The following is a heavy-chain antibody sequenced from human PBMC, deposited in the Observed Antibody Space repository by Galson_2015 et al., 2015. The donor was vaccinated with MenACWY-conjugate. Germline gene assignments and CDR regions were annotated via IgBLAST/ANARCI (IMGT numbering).Heavy chain of an antibody. CDR1: GFTFSSYT. CDR2: IDGSSGYI. Sequence: SLRLSCAASGFTFSSYTMNWVRQAPGKGLEWVSSIDGSSGYIYYADSVKGRFTISRDNSKNSLYLQMNSLRGEDTAVYYCAKELGNAGVFDCWGQGTLVTVSS. J-gene: IGHJ4*02. V-gene: IGHV3-21*01. D-gene: IGHD7-27*01. CDR3: AKELGNAGVFDC.